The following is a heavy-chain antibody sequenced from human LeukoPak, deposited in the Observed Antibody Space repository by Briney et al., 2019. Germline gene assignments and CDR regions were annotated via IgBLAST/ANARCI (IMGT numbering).Heavy chain of an antibody. J-gene: IGHJ4*02. CDR1: GFTFDNFA. D-gene: IGHD3-16*01. Sequence: GGSLRLSCAPSGFTFDNFAMPGLRHAPGKGREWVSEITGSGGITYYADSVKGRFTISRDHSKNTLYLQMNSLRAEDTAIYYCARELCDFDYWGQGTLVTVSS. CDR3: ARELCDFDY. V-gene: IGHV3-23*01. CDR2: ITGSGGIT.